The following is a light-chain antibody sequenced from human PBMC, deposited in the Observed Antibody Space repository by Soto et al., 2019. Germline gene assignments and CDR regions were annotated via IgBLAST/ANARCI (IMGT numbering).Light chain of an antibody. J-gene: IGLJ1*01. Sequence: QSALTQPASVSGSPGQPITISCTGTSSDVGTYNLVSWYQQHPGKAPKLMLYEGSKRPSGVSNRFSGSNSGNTASLTISGLQAEDEADYYCCSYAAGSAPYVFGTGTKVTVL. CDR1: SSDVGTYNL. CDR2: EGS. CDR3: CSYAAGSAPYV. V-gene: IGLV2-23*01.